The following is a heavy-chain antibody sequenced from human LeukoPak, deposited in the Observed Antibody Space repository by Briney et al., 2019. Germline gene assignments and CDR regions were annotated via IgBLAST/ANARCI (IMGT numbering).Heavy chain of an antibody. D-gene: IGHD3-10*01. Sequence: GGSLRLSCAASGFTFSSYAMSWVRQAPGKGLEWVSAISGSGGSTYYADSVKGRFTIPRDNSKNTLCLQMNSLRAEDTAVYYCAKDGGGSVSYYNGDLVYWGQGTLGTVSS. CDR3: AKDGGGSVSYYNGDLVY. CDR2: ISGSGGST. CDR1: GFTFSSYA. J-gene: IGHJ4*02. V-gene: IGHV3-23*01.